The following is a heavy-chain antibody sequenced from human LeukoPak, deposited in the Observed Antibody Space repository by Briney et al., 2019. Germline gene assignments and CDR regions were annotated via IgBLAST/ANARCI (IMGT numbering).Heavy chain of an antibody. D-gene: IGHD3-22*01. V-gene: IGHV3-23*01. CDR2: IGGSGGGT. CDR3: AKELDSSGYFDY. Sequence: GSLRLSCVASGFTFSSYAMSWVRQAPGKGLEWVSAIGGSGGGTYYADSVKGRFTISRDNSKNTLYLQMNSLRAEDTAVYYCAKELDSSGYFDYWGQGTLVTVSS. J-gene: IGHJ4*02. CDR1: GFTFSSYA.